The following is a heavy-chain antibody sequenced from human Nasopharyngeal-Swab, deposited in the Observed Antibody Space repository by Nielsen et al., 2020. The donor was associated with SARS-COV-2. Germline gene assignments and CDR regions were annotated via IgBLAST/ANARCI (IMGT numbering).Heavy chain of an antibody. CDR1: GGSISSSSYY. J-gene: IGHJ4*02. Sequence: SETLSLTCTVSGGSISSSSYYWGWIRQPPGKGLEWIGSIYYSGSTNYNPSLKSRVTISVDKSKNQFSLKLSSVTAADTAVYYCARGYCSGGSCSFDYWGQGTLVTVSS. D-gene: IGHD2-15*01. V-gene: IGHV4-39*07. CDR3: ARGYCSGGSCSFDY. CDR2: IYYSGST.